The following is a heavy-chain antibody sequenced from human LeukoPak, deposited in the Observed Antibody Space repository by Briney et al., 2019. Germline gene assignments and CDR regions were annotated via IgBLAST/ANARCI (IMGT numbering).Heavy chain of an antibody. V-gene: IGHV3-9*01. CDR2: ISWNSGSI. CDR1: GFTFDDYA. CDR3: AKTANHYYYYYYMDV. Sequence: GGSLRLSCAASGFTFDDYAMHWVRQAPGKGLEWVSGISWNSGSIGYADSVKGRFTISRDNAKNSLYLQMNSLRVEDTALYYCAKTANHYYYYYYMDVWGKGTTVTVSS. J-gene: IGHJ6*03.